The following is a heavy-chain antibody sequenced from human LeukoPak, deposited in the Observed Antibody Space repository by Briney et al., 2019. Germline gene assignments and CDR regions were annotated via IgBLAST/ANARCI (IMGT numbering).Heavy chain of an antibody. CDR1: GGSFSGYY. V-gene: IGHV4-34*01. CDR2: INHSGST. CDR3: LGYCSSTSCPRGSY. D-gene: IGHD2-2*01. J-gene: IGHJ4*02. Sequence: PSETLSLTCAVYGGSFSGYYWSWIRQPPGKGLEWIGEINHSGSTYYNPSLKSRVTISVDTSKNQFSLKLSSVTAADTAVYYCLGYCSSTSCPRGSYWGQGTLVTVSS.